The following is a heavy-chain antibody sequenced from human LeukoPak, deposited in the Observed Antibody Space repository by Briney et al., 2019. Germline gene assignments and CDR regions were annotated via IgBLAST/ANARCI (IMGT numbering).Heavy chain of an antibody. CDR1: GCSISNYY. CDR2: IYTSGST. Sequence: PSETLSLTCTVSGCSISNYYWTWIRQPAGKGLEWIGRIYTSGSTNYNPSLKSRVTMSVDTSKNQFSLKMSSVTAADTAVYYCARGYYDSSGYSFDYWGQGTLVTVSS. CDR3: ARGYYDSSGYSFDY. V-gene: IGHV4-4*07. D-gene: IGHD3-22*01. J-gene: IGHJ4*02.